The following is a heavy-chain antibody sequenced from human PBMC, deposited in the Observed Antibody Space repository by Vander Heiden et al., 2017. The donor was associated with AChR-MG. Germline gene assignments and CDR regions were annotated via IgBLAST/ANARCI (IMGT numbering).Heavy chain of an antibody. J-gene: IGHJ3*02. CDR2: ISSSGTTI. CDR1: GFTFSSYY. Sequence: EVQLVAPGGGVVQPGGSLRLSCAASGFTFSSYYMNWVRQAPGKGLEWVSYISSSGTTIYYADSVKGRFTISRDNAKNSLYLQMNSLRAEDTAVYYCARRRSGAFDIWGQGTMVTVSS. V-gene: IGHV3-48*01. CDR3: ARRRSGAFDI.